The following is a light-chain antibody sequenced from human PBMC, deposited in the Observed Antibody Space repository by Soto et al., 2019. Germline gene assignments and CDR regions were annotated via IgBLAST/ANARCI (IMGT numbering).Light chain of an antibody. V-gene: IGKV3-20*01. J-gene: IGKJ3*01. CDR3: QQFGSSPGFT. Sequence: EIVLTQSPGTLSLSPGERATLSCRASQSINSRYLAWYQQKPGQAPRLLIYGASSRATGIPDRFSGSGSGTDFILTISRLEAEDVAVYYCQQFGSSPGFTFGPGTIVDIK. CDR1: QSINSRY. CDR2: GAS.